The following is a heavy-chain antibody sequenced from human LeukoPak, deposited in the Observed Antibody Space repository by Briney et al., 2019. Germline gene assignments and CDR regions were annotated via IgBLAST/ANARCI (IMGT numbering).Heavy chain of an antibody. J-gene: IGHJ6*03. Sequence: TSETLSLTCTVSGYSISSGYYWGWIRQSPGKGLEWIATIYRSGSTYYNPSLKSRVTISVDTSKNQFSPKLSSVTAADTAVYYCARHKSDYYDSSGYYPLYYYYYMDVWGKGTTVTISS. CDR3: ARHKSDYYDSSGYYPLYYYYYMDV. CDR2: IYRSGST. D-gene: IGHD3-22*01. V-gene: IGHV4-38-2*02. CDR1: GYSISSGYY.